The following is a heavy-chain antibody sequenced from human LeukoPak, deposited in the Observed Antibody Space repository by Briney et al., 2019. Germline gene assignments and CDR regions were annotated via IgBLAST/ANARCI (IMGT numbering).Heavy chain of an antibody. Sequence: SETLSLTCTVSGGSISSYYWSWIRQPPGKGLEWIGYIYYSGSTNYNPSLKSRVTISVDTSKNQFSLKLSSVTAADTAMYYCAAVEMATIDYWGQGTLVTVSS. J-gene: IGHJ4*02. CDR1: GGSISSYY. CDR3: AAVEMATIDY. V-gene: IGHV4-59*01. CDR2: IYYSGST. D-gene: IGHD5-24*01.